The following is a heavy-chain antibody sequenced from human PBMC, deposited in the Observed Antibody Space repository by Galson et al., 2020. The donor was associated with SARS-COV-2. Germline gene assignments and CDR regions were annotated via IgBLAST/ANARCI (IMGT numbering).Heavy chain of an antibody. V-gene: IGHV4-34*01. J-gene: IGHJ5*02. D-gene: IGHD4-17*01. Sequence: SETLSLTCAVYGESFGDYFWSWIRQPPGKGLEWIGEINHSGSTNYNPSLKSRVTMSVDTSKNQFSLKLTSVTAADTAVYFCARDYGDFIPYFDPWGQGTLVTVSS. CDR2: INHSGST. CDR1: GESFGDYF. CDR3: ARDYGDFIPYFDP.